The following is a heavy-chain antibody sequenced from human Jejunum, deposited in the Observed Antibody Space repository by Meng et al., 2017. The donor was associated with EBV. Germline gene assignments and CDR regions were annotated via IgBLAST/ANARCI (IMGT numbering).Heavy chain of an antibody. Sequence: LQPPESGSGLVKPSQTLSLTCAVSGDSITRGAYLWSWIRQPPGKGLEWIGNIYHIGSTYYNPSLKSRVTISVDRSKNQFSLKLTSVTAADTAVYYCARGGPDFGDYVPFDYWGQGTLVTVSS. J-gene: IGHJ4*02. V-gene: IGHV4-30-2*01. CDR1: GDSITRGAYL. CDR3: ARGGPDFGDYVPFDY. CDR2: IYHIGST. D-gene: IGHD4-17*01.